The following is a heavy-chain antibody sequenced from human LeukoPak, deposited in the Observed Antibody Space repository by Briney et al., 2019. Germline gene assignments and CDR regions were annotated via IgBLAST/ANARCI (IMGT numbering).Heavy chain of an antibody. V-gene: IGHV3-30-3*01. CDR1: GFTFSSYA. J-gene: IGHJ4*02. CDR3: ARGTRIFRGVDY. D-gene: IGHD3-10*01. CDR2: ISYDGSNK. Sequence: GGSLRLSCAASGFTFSSYAMHWVRQAPGKGLEWVAVISYDGSNKYYADPVKGRFTISRDNSKNTLYLQMNSLRAEDTAVYYGARGTRIFRGVDYWGQGTLVTVSS.